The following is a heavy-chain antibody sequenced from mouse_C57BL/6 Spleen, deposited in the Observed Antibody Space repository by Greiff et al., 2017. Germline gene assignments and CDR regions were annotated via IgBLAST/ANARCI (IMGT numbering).Heavy chain of an antibody. CDR3: TTYGNWYFDV. J-gene: IGHJ1*03. V-gene: IGHV1-15*01. CDR1: GYTFTDYE. CDR2: IDPETGGT. D-gene: IGHD2-1*01. Sequence: VQLQQSGAELVRPGASVTLSCKASGYTFTDYEMHWVKQTPVHGLEWIGAIDPETGGTAYNQKFKGKAILTADKSSSTAYMELRSLTSEDAAVYYCTTYGNWYFDVWGTGTTVTVAS.